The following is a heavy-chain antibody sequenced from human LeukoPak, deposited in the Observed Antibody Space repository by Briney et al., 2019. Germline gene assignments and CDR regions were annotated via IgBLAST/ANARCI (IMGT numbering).Heavy chain of an antibody. J-gene: IGHJ4*02. CDR2: ISGSGSSA. D-gene: IGHD3-22*01. CDR3: APPRGDSSGYYYVY. V-gene: IGHV3-23*01. CDR1: GLTFSSYV. Sequence: GGSLRLSCTASGLTFSSYVMSWVRQAPGKGLEWVSLISGSGSSADYADSVKGRFTISRDNSKSTLYLQMDSLRAEDTAVYYCAPPRGDSSGYYYVYWGRGTLVTVSS.